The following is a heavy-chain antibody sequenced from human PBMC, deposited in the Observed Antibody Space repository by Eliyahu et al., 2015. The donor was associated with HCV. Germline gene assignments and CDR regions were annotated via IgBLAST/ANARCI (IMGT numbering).Heavy chain of an antibody. J-gene: IGHJ4*02. CDR1: GXTFSSXX. CDR3: AKPHCRGDYVSLCVERSVGY. Sequence: EVQLLESGGGLVQPGGSLXLSCAASGXTFSSXXMXWVRQAPGKGLGWXSXISGSGGSXYYADSVKGRFTISRDNSKNTLYLQMNSLRAEDTAVYYCAKPHCRGDYVSLCVERSVGYWGQGTLVTVSS. CDR2: ISGSGGSX. V-gene: IGHV3-23*01. D-gene: IGHD4-17*01.